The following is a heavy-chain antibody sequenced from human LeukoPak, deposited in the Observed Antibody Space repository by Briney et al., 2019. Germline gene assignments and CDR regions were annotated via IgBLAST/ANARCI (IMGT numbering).Heavy chain of an antibody. V-gene: IGHV4-31*03. CDR3: ARFGSPTYYYDSSGYYYDWFDP. J-gene: IGHJ5*02. D-gene: IGHD3-22*01. CDR1: GGSISSGDYY. CDR2: IYYSGST. Sequence: SETLSLTCTVSGGSISSGDYYWSWIRQHPGKGLEWIGYIYYSGSTYYNPSLKSRVTISVDTSKNQFSLKLSSVTAADTAVYYCARFGSPTYYYDSSGYYYDWFDPWGQGTLVTVSS.